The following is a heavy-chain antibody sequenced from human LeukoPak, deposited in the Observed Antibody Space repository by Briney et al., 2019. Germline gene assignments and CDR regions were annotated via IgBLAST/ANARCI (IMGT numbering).Heavy chain of an antibody. Sequence: PSQTLSLTCTVPGGSISSGDYYWSWIRQPPGKGLEWIGYIYYSGSTYYNPSLKSRVAISVDTSKNQFSLKLSSVTAADTAVYYCARGPYGSGSYYNDQGYYYGMDVWGQGTTVTVSS. CDR3: ARGPYGSGSYYNDQGYYYGMDV. CDR2: IYYSGST. V-gene: IGHV4-30-4*01. J-gene: IGHJ6*02. D-gene: IGHD3-10*01. CDR1: GGSISSGDYY.